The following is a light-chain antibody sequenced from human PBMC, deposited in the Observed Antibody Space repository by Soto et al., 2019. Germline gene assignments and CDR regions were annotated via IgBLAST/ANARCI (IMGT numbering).Light chain of an antibody. CDR2: GSS. Sequence: EIVLTQSPGTLSLSPGERATLSCRASQSVRSRYLAWYQQKPGQAPRLPIYGSSSRPPGIPDRVSGSGSGTEFTLTISRLEPEDFAVYYCQQYGTSPQTFGQGTKWIS. CDR1: QSVRSRY. J-gene: IGKJ1*01. CDR3: QQYGTSPQT. V-gene: IGKV3-20*01.